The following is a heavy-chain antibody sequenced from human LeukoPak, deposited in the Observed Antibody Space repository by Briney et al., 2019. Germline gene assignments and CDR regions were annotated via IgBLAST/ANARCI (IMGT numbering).Heavy chain of an antibody. V-gene: IGHV1-69*04. Sequence: SVKVSCKASGYTFTGYYMHWVRQAPGQGLEWMGRIIPILGIANYAQKFQGRVTITADKSTSTAYMELSSLRSEDTAVYYCARDGPTGLLPNDWGQGTLVTVSS. CDR1: GYTFTGYY. J-gene: IGHJ4*02. D-gene: IGHD1-1*01. CDR2: IIPILGIA. CDR3: ARDGPTGLLPND.